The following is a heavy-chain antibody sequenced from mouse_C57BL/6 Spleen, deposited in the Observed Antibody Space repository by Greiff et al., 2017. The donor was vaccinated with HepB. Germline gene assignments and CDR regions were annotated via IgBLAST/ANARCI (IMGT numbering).Heavy chain of an antibody. CDR3: ARYAGGLDY. Sequence: EVQVVESGGGLVQPGGSLSLSCAASGFTLTDYYMSWVRQPPGKALEWLGFIRNKANGYTTEYSASVKGRFTISRDNSQSILYLQMNALRAEDSATYYCARYAGGLDYWGQGTTLTVSS. V-gene: IGHV7-3*01. CDR1: GFTLTDYY. J-gene: IGHJ2*01. CDR2: IRNKANGYTT.